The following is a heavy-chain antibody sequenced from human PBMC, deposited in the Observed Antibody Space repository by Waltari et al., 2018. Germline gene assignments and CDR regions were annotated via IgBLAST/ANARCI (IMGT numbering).Heavy chain of an antibody. CDR1: GGSISSGSYY. Sequence: QVQLQESGPGLVKPSQTLSLTCTVSGGSISSGSYYWSWIRQPAGKGLEWIGRIYTSGGTNYNPALKSRVTISGDTSKNQFSLKLSSVTAADTAVYYCARGAPYSSSWFVVDYWGQGTLVTVSS. V-gene: IGHV4-61*02. CDR2: IYTSGGT. J-gene: IGHJ4*02. D-gene: IGHD6-13*01. CDR3: ARGAPYSSSWFVVDY.